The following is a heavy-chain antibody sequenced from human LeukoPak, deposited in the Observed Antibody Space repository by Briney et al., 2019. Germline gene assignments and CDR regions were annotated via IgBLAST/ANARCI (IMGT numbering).Heavy chain of an antibody. CDR3: ARALEETIVAAGC. CDR2: INPNSGDT. J-gene: IGHJ1*01. CDR1: GYTFTGYY. D-gene: IGHD6-13*01. V-gene: IGHV1-2*02. Sequence: ASVKVSCKASGYTFTGYYMHWVRQAPGQGLEWMGWINPNSGDTNYSQKFQGRVSMTRDTSINTAYMELSRLTSDDTAVYYCARALEETIVAAGCWGQGTLVTVSS.